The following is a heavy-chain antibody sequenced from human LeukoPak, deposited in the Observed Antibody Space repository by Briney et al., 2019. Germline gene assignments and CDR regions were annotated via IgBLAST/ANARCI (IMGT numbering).Heavy chain of an antibody. J-gene: IGHJ5*02. D-gene: IGHD3-9*01. V-gene: IGHV4-59*01. CDR1: GGSISSYY. CDR3: ARDRRHGSYYDILTGYHNWFDP. Sequence: SETLSLTCTVSGGSISSYYWSWIRQPPGKGLEWIGYIYYIGSTNYNPSLKSRVTISVDTSKNQFFLKLSSVTAADTAVYYCARDRRHGSYYDILTGYHNWFDPWGQGTLVTVSS. CDR2: IYYIGST.